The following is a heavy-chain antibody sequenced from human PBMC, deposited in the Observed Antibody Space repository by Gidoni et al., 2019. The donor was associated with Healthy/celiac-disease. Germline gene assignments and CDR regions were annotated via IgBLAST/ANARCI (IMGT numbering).Heavy chain of an antibody. D-gene: IGHD6-6*01. CDR3: ARDLGSEVYSSSELVGV. Sequence: QVQLQESGPGLVKPSQPLSLTCTVPGGSISSGGYYWSWIRKHPGKGLEWVGYIYYSGSTYYNPSLKSRVTISVDTSKNQFSLKLSSVTAADTAVYYCARDLGSEVYSSSELVGVWGKGTTVTVSS. J-gene: IGHJ6*04. CDR1: GGSISSGGYY. V-gene: IGHV4-31*03. CDR2: IYYSGST.